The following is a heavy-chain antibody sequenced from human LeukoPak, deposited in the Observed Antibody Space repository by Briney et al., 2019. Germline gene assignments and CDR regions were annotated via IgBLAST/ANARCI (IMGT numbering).Heavy chain of an antibody. CDR1: GFTFDDYA. J-gene: IGHJ4*02. CDR3: AKVSSVGATIRSYFDY. V-gene: IGHV3-9*01. Sequence: GGSLRLSCAASGFTFDDYAMHWVRQAPGKGLEWASGISWNSGSIGYADSVKGRFTISRDNAKNSLYLQMYSLRAEDTALYYCAKVSSVGATIRSYFDYWGQGTLVTVSS. D-gene: IGHD1-26*01. CDR2: ISWNSGSI.